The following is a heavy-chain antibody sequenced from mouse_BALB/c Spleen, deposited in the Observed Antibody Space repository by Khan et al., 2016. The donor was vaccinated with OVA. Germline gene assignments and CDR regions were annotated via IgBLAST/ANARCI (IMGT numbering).Heavy chain of an antibody. CDR3: VREGAYYRSDGWFAY. J-gene: IGHJ3*01. CDR2: IIPSNDYN. D-gene: IGHD2-14*01. V-gene: IGHV1-4*01. CDR1: GYTFTTYT. Sequence: VQLQQSGAELARPGASVKMSCKASGYTFTTYTIHWVKQRPGQGLEWIGYIIPSNDYNNYNQKLKDRATLTADKSSSTAYMKLSSLTSVDSAVYYCVREGAYYRSDGWFAYWGQGTLVTVSA.